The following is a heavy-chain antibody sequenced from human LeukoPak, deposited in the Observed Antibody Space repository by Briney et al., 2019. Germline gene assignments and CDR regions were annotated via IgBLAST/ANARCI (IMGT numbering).Heavy chain of an antibody. CDR1: GFTFDDYA. CDR3: AKDSYYYGMDV. J-gene: IGHJ6*02. Sequence: PGRSLRLSCAASGFTFDDYAMHWVRQAPGKGLEWVSGISWNGGSIGYADSVKGRFTISRDNAKNSLYLQMNSLRAEDTALYYCAKDSYYYGMDVWGQGTTVTVSS. CDR2: ISWNGGSI. V-gene: IGHV3-9*01.